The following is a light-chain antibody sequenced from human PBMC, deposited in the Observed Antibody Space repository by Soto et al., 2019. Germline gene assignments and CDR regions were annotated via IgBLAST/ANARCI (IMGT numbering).Light chain of an antibody. V-gene: IGKV3-20*01. J-gene: IGKJ1*01. CDR2: GAS. CDR1: QSVSSN. Sequence: EIVMTQYTATLSVSPGEKATLFRRASQSVSSNLAWYQQKPGQAPRLLIYGASNRATGIPDRFSGSGSGTDFTLTISRLEPEDFAVYYCQQYGSSGTFGQGTKVDIK. CDR3: QQYGSSGT.